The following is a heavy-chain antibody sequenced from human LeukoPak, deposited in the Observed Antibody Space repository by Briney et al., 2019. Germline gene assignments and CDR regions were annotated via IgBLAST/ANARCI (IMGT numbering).Heavy chain of an antibody. Sequence: PSETLSLTCTVSGGSIRGYYWSWIRQPPGKGLEWIGYIYNSGSGSSNYNSSLKSRVTISVDTSKNQSSLKLSSVTAADTAVYYCARLGIVGARGTTDDYWGQGTLVTVSS. D-gene: IGHD1-26*01. CDR2: IYNSGSGSS. J-gene: IGHJ4*02. CDR1: GGSIRGYY. CDR3: ARLGIVGARGTTDDY. V-gene: IGHV4-59*08.